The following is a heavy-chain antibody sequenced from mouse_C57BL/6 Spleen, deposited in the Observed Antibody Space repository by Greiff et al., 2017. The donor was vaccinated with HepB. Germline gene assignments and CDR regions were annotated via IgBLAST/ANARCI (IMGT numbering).Heavy chain of an antibody. Sequence: VQLQQSGAELVRPGASVKLSCTASGFNIKDDYMHWVKQRPEQGLEWIGWIDPENGDTEYASKFQGKATITADTSSNTAYLQLSSLTSEDTAVYYCTTRDYYGSSYGFAYWGQGTLVTVSA. CDR1: GFNIKDDY. D-gene: IGHD1-1*01. J-gene: IGHJ3*01. CDR2: IDPENGDT. V-gene: IGHV14-4*01. CDR3: TTRDYYGSSYGFAY.